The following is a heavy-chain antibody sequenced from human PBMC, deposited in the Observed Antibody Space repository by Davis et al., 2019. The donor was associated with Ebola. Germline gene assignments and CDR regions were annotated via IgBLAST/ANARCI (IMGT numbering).Heavy chain of an antibody. CDR3: ARDLGAAAGTGGDY. V-gene: IGHV4-59*01. J-gene: IGHJ4*02. Sequence: MPLETLSLTCTVSGGSISSYYWSWIRQPPGKGLEWIGYIYYSGSTNYNPSLKSRVTISVDTSKNQFSLKLSSVTAADTAVYYCARDLGAAAGTGGDYWGQGTLVTVSS. D-gene: IGHD6-13*01. CDR2: IYYSGST. CDR1: GGSISSYY.